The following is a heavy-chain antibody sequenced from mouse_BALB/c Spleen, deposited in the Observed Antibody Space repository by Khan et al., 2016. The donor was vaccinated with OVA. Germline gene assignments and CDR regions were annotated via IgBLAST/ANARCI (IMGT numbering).Heavy chain of an antibody. CDR2: IDPENGNS. J-gene: IGHJ3*01. Sequence: VQLQQSGAELVRPGALVKLSCKASGFNIKDYYMHWMKQRPEQGLEWIGWIDPENGNSIYDPKFLGKASITADTSSNTAYLQLSSLTSEDTTVYYCARDGYSPWFAYWGQGTLVTVSA. CDR3: ARDGYSPWFAY. CDR1: GFNIKDYY. D-gene: IGHD2-3*01. V-gene: IGHV14-1*02.